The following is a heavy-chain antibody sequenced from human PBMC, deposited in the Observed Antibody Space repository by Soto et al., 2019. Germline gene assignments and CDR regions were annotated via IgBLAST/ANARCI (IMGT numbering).Heavy chain of an antibody. CDR2: IYYSGST. Sequence: QVQLQESGPGLVKPSQTLSLTCTVSGGSISSGGYYWSWIRKHPGKGLEWIGYIYYSGSTYYNPSLKSRVTISVDTSKNQFSLKLSSVTAADTAVYYCARGVTMVRGVIHTPYFDYWGQVTLVTVSS. V-gene: IGHV4-31*03. D-gene: IGHD3-10*01. J-gene: IGHJ4*02. CDR1: GGSISSGGYY. CDR3: ARGVTMVRGVIHTPYFDY.